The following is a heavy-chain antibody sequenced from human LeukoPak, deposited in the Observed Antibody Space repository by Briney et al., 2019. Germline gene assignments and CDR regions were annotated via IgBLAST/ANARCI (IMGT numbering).Heavy chain of an antibody. J-gene: IGHJ4*02. CDR1: GYTFTGYY. V-gene: IGHV1-2*02. Sequence: ASVKVSCKASGYTFTGYYMHWVRQAPGQGLEWMGWINPNSGGTSYAQKFQGRVTMTRDTSISTAYMELSRLRSDDTAVYYCARGTLLWFGELQNDYWGQGTLVTVSS. CDR2: INPNSGGT. CDR3: ARGTLLWFGELQNDY. D-gene: IGHD3-10*01.